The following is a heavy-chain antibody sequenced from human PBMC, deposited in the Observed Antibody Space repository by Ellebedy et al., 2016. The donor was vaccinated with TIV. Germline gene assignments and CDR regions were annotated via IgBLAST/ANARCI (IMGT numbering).Heavy chain of an antibody. Sequence: GGSLRLXCAASGFAFSSYAMSWVRQAPGKGLEWVSAISGSGGSTYYADSVKGRFTISRDNSKNTLYLQMNSLGAEDTAVYYCAKDQHIVVVTAILDAFDIWGQGTMVTVSS. CDR2: ISGSGGST. CDR1: GFAFSSYA. J-gene: IGHJ3*02. D-gene: IGHD2-21*02. CDR3: AKDQHIVVVTAILDAFDI. V-gene: IGHV3-23*01.